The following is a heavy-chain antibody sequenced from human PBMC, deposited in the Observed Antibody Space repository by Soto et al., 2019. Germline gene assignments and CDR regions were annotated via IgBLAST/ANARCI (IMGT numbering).Heavy chain of an antibody. J-gene: IGHJ4*01. CDR2: IKQDGSEK. CDR1: GFTFSSFW. D-gene: IGHD3-9*01. CDR3: ATLRYFDSLLPGFDY. V-gene: IGHV3-7*01. Sequence: EGSLRLSCAASGFTFSSFWMTWVRQAPGKGLEWVANIKQDGSEKYYVDSVKGRFTISRDNAKNSLFLQMNSLTAEDTAVYYCATLRYFDSLLPGFDYWGHGTLVTVSS.